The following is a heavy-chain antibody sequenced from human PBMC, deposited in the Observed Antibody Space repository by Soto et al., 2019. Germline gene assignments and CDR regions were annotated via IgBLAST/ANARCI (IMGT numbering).Heavy chain of an antibody. CDR1: GGSISSYY. CDR2: IYYSGST. V-gene: IGHV4-59*08. Sequence: SETLSLTCTVSGGSISSYYWSWIRQPPGKGLEWIGYIYYSGSTNYNPSLKSRVTISVDTSKNQFSLKLSSVTAADTAVYYCARHSGAATWEGFDYWGQGTLVTVSS. CDR3: ARHSGAATWEGFDY. D-gene: IGHD2-15*01. J-gene: IGHJ4*02.